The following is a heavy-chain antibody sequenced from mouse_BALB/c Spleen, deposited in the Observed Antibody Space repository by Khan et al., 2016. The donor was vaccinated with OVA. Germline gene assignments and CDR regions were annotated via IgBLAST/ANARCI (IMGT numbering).Heavy chain of an antibody. Sequence: QVQLKESGPGLVAPSQSLSITCTISGFSLSRYNIHWVRQPPGKGLEWLGMIWGGGGTDYNSTLKIRLSISKDNTKRRVFLNMNSLQTDDTAKYYCDGVYYRYDVYYAMDYWGQGTSVTVSS. V-gene: IGHV2-6-4*01. J-gene: IGHJ4*01. CDR3: DGVYYRYDVYYAMDY. D-gene: IGHD2-14*01. CDR2: IWGGGGT. CDR1: GFSLSRYN.